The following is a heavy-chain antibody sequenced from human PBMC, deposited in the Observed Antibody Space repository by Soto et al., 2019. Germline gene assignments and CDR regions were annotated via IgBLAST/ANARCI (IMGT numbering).Heavy chain of an antibody. CDR3: ARDPSIVLVPAATYYYYYYGMDV. CDR1: GFTFSIYW. CDR2: IKQDGSEK. D-gene: IGHD2-2*01. Sequence: VGSLRLSCAASGFTFSIYWMSWVRQAPGKGLEWVANIKQDGSEKYYVDSVKGRFTISRDNAKNSLYLQMNSLRAEDTAVYYCARDPSIVLVPAATYYYYYYGMDVWGQGTTVTVSS. V-gene: IGHV3-7*01. J-gene: IGHJ6*02.